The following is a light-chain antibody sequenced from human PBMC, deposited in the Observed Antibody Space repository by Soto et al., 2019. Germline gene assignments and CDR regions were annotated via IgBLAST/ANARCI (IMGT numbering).Light chain of an antibody. Sequence: QSVLTQPPSVSGAPGQRVTISCTGSSSNIGAGYDVHWYQQLPGTAPKLLIYGNSNRPSGVPDRFSGSKSGTSASLAITGLQAEDEPDYYCQSYDSSLSGFWVFGGGTKVTVL. CDR2: GNS. V-gene: IGLV1-40*01. J-gene: IGLJ3*02. CDR1: SSNIGAGYD. CDR3: QSYDSSLSGFWV.